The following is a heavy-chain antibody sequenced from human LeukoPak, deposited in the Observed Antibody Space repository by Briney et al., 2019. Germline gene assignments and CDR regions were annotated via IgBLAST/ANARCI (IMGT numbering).Heavy chain of an antibody. V-gene: IGHV4-39*01. CDR3: ASLVVVVVTASEIDY. D-gene: IGHD2-21*02. J-gene: IGHJ4*02. Sequence: SETLSLTCSVSGGSVSSSSYYWGWVRQPPGKGLEWIGSFHYSGSTYYNPSLKSRVTISGDTSKNQFSLKLRSVTAADTAVYYCASLVVVVVTASEIDYWGQGTLVTVSS. CDR2: FHYSGST. CDR1: GGSVSSSSYY.